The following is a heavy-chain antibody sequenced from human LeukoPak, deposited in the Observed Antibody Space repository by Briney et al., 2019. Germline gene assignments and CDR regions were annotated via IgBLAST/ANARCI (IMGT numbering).Heavy chain of an antibody. D-gene: IGHD3-22*01. CDR2: INPNSGGT. J-gene: IGHJ4*02. CDR1: GYTFTGYY. V-gene: IGHV1-2*06. Sequence: ASVKVSCKASGYTFTGYYMHWVRRAPGQGLEWMGRINPNSGGTNYAQKFQGRVTMTRDTSISTAYMELSRLRSDDTAVYYCARGAYYYDSSGYPPTSWGQGTLVTVSS. CDR3: ARGAYYYDSSGYPPTS.